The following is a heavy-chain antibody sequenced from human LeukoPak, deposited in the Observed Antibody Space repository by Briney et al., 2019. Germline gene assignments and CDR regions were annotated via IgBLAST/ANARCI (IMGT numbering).Heavy chain of an antibody. Sequence: SETLSLTCAVYGGSFSGYYWNWIRQPPGKGLEWIGEINHSGSTNYNPSLKSRVTISVDTSKNQFSLKLSSVTAADTAVYYCATLRSWSPDYFDHWGQGTLVTVSS. CDR3: ATLRSWSPDYFDH. CDR2: INHSGST. J-gene: IGHJ4*02. CDR1: GGSFSGYY. V-gene: IGHV4-34*01. D-gene: IGHD1-26*01.